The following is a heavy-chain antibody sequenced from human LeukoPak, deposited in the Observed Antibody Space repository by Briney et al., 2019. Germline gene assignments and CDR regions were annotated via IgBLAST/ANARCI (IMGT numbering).Heavy chain of an antibody. J-gene: IGHJ4*02. CDR1: GFTFDDYA. V-gene: IGHV3-9*01. D-gene: IGHD3-16*01. Sequence: GGSLRLSCAASGFTFDDYAMHWVRQAPGKGLEWVSGISWNSGSIGYADSVKGRFTISRDNAKNTLYLQMNSLRAEDTAVYYCARDLMSDYWGQGTLVTVSS. CDR3: ARDLMSDY. CDR2: ISWNSGSI.